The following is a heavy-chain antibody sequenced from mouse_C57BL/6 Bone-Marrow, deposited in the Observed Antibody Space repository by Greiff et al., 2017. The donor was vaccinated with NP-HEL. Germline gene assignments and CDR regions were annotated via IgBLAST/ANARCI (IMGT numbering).Heavy chain of an antibody. D-gene: IGHD2-1*01. V-gene: IGHV1-82*01. J-gene: IGHJ2*01. CDR2: IYPGDGDT. CDR3: AVYYGNPYFDY. Sequence: VQLQQSGPELVKPGASVKISCKASGYAFSSSWMNWVKQRPGKGLEWIGRIYPGDGDTNYNGKFKGKATLTADKSSSTAYMQLSSLTSEDSAVYFCAVYYGNPYFDYWGQGTTLTVSS. CDR1: GYAFSSSW.